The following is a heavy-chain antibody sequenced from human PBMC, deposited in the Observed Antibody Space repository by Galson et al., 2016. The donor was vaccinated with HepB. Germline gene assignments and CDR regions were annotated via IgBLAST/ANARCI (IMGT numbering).Heavy chain of an antibody. Sequence: SLRLSCAASGFTLGDYGMNWVRQAPGKGLEWISFISSSSSTKFYADSVKGRFTISRDNAKSSLFLQMNSLRSEDTAVYYCAREGQSSRGWSTFDNWGQGILVTVSS. J-gene: IGHJ4*02. V-gene: IGHV3-48*01. CDR1: GFTLGDYG. D-gene: IGHD6-19*01. CDR2: ISSSSSTK. CDR3: AREGQSSRGWSTFDN.